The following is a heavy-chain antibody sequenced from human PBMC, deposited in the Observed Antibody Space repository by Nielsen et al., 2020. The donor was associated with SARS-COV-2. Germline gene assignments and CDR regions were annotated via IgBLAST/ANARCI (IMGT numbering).Heavy chain of an antibody. J-gene: IGHJ6*03. CDR1: GFTFSSYA. D-gene: IGHD3-10*01. V-gene: IGHV3-23*01. CDR3: AKEAMVRGPRYMDV. CDR2: ISGSGGST. Sequence: GESLKISCAASGFTFSSYAMSWVRQAPGKGLEWVSAISGSGGSTYYADSVKGRFTISRDNSKNTLYLQMNSLSAEDTAVYYCAKEAMVRGPRYMDVWGKGTTVTVSS.